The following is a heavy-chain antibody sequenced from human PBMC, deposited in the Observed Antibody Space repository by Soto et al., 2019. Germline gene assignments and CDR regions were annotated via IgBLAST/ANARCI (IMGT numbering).Heavy chain of an antibody. V-gene: IGHV1-8*02. CDR2: ISPWKGNT. J-gene: IGHJ6*02. CDR3: ARGDNWEDSSGWFPRYYYGMDV. D-gene: IGHD6-19*01. Sequence: ASVKVSCKASGYNFMPYGVNWVRQAPGQGLEWMGWISPWKGNTNYAQSFQGRVTMTRNTSISTAYMELSSLRSEDTAVYYCARGDNWEDSSGWFPRYYYGMDVWGQGTTVTVSS. CDR1: GYNFMPYG.